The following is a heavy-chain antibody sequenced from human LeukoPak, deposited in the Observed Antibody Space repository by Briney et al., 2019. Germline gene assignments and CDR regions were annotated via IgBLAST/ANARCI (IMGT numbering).Heavy chain of an antibody. D-gene: IGHD5-24*01. CDR1: GFTFSSSA. Sequence: PGGSLRLSCAASGFTFSSSAMSWVRQAPGKGLEWVSAISNNGGYTYYADSVQGRFTISRDNSKSTLCLQMNSLRAEDTAVYYCAKLSRDGYNWDKFFDYWGQGTLVTVSS. CDR2: ISNNGGYT. V-gene: IGHV3-23*01. J-gene: IGHJ4*02. CDR3: AKLSRDGYNWDKFFDY.